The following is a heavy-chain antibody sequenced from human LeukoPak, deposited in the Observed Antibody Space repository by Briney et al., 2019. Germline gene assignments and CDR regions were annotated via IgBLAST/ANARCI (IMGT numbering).Heavy chain of an antibody. D-gene: IGHD5-12*01. V-gene: IGHV1-2*02. Sequence: VSVKVSCKASGYTFTGYYMHWVRQAPGQGLDWMGWINPNSGGTNFAQKFQGRVTMTRDASISTAYMELSRLRSDDTAVYYCARGGYSGYDNDYWRRGTLVTVSS. J-gene: IGHJ4*02. CDR3: ARGGYSGYDNDY. CDR2: INPNSGGT. CDR1: GYTFTGYY.